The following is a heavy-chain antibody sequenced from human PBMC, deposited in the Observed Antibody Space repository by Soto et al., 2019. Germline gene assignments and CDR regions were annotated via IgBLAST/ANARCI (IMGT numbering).Heavy chain of an antibody. CDR1: GGSFSGYY. V-gene: IGHV4-34*01. CDR3: ASSPYDILTGRDYYFDY. D-gene: IGHD3-9*01. J-gene: IGHJ4*02. Sequence: SETLSLTCAVYGGSFSGYYWSWIRQPPGKGLEWIGEINHSGSTNYNPSLKSRVTISVDTSKNQFSLKLSSVTAADTAVYYCASSPYDILTGRDYYFDYWGQGTLVTVSS. CDR2: INHSGST.